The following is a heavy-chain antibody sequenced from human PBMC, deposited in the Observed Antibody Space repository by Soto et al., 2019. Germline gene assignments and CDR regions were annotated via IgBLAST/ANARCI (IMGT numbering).Heavy chain of an antibody. CDR3: ARDSVRDYLYYYYGMDV. V-gene: IGHV3-21*01. D-gene: IGHD4-17*01. CDR1: GFTFSSYT. J-gene: IGHJ6*02. CDR2: IGTSSSYI. Sequence: GGSLRLSSAASGFTFSSYTINWVRQAPGRGLEWVSSIGTSSSYIYYADSVKGRFTISRDNAKNSLFLQMNSLRADDTAVYYCARDSVRDYLYYYYGMDVWGQGTTVTVSS.